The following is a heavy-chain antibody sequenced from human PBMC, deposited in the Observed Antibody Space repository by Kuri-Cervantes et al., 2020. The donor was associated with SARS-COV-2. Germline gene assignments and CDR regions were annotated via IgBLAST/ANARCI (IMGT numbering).Heavy chain of an antibody. V-gene: IGHV3-30-3*01. CDR3: ARGGFFWYYYDSSGYHGGNYFDY. Sequence: GESLKISCAASGFTFDDYTMHWVRQAPGKGLEWVAVISYDGSNKYYADSVKGRFTISRDNSKNTLYLQMNSLRAEDTAVYYCARGGFFWYYYDSSGYHGGNYFDYWGQGTLVTVSS. J-gene: IGHJ4*02. CDR2: ISYDGSNK. D-gene: IGHD3-22*01. CDR1: GFTFDDYT.